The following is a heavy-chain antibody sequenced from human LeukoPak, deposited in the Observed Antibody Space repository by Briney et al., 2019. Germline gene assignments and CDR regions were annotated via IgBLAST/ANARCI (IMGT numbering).Heavy chain of an antibody. J-gene: IGHJ4*02. D-gene: IGHD1-14*01. Sequence: GAPVKVSCKVSGYTLSGLSMHWVRQAPGKGLEWMGSFALEDGEKVYAQKFQSRVTMTEDTSTDTAYMELSSLRSEDTAVYYCATAFAGNLVDDWGQGTLVTVSS. V-gene: IGHV1-24*01. CDR1: GYTLSGLS. CDR2: FALEDGEK. CDR3: ATAFAGNLVDD.